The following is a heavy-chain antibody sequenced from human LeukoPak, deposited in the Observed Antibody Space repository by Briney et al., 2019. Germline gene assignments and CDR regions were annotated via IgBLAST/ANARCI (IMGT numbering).Heavy chain of an antibody. D-gene: IGHD3-10*01. CDR1: GLTFSRNW. J-gene: IGHJ4*02. Sequence: GGSLHLSGAASGLTFSRNWMSGVGPGPGKGLELVANIKQAGSEKYYVHSVNGRFTIPTDNANNSLYLQMNSLRAEDTAVYYCARDSRGAFAYWGQGTLVTVSS. CDR3: ARDSRGAFAY. CDR2: IKQAGSEK. V-gene: IGHV3-7*01.